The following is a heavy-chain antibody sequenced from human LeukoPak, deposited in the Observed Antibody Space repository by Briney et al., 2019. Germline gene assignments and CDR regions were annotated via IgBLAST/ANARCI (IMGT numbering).Heavy chain of an antibody. CDR1: GYTLTELS. V-gene: IGHV1-24*01. D-gene: IGHD6-13*01. Sequence: ASVKVSCKVSGYTLTELSMHWVRQAPGKGLEWMGGFDPEDGETIYAQKFQGRVTMTEDTSTDTAYMELRSLTSEDTAVYYCATEMSSTWYAAFDIWGQGTMVTVSS. CDR3: ATEMSSTWYAAFDI. CDR2: FDPEDGET. J-gene: IGHJ3*02.